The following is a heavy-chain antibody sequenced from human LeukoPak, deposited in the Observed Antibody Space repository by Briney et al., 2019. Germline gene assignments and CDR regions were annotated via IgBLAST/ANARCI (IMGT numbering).Heavy chain of an antibody. Sequence: ASVKVSCKVSGYTLTELSMHWVRQAPGKGLEWMGGFDPEDGETIYAQKFQGRVTMTEDTSTDTAYMELSSLRSEDTAVYYCATGPAVQDSSGYGYWGQGTLVTVSS. V-gene: IGHV1-24*01. J-gene: IGHJ4*02. CDR2: FDPEDGET. CDR3: ATGPAVQDSSGYGY. D-gene: IGHD3-22*01. CDR1: GYTLTELS.